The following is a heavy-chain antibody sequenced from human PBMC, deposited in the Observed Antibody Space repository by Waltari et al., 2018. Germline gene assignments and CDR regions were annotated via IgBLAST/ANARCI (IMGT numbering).Heavy chain of an antibody. CDR2: IYFSGGT. Sequence: QLQLQESGPGLVKPSETLSLTCTVSGGSISSSSYYWGWIRQPPGKGLEWIGGIYFSGGTSYNPYLKSRVTISVDTSKNQFSLKLSSVTAADTAVYYCARDLYCSGGSCYSGVYWYFDLWGRGTLVTVSS. CDR1: GGSISSSSYY. V-gene: IGHV4-39*07. D-gene: IGHD2-15*01. CDR3: ARDLYCSGGSCYSGVYWYFDL. J-gene: IGHJ2*01.